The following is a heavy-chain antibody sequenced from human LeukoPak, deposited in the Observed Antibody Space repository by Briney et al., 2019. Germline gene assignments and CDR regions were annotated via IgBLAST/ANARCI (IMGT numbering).Heavy chain of an antibody. CDR2: IRNKANSYTT. Sequence: GGSLRLSCAASGFTFSDHYMDWVRQAAGKGLEWVGRIRNKANSYTTEYAASVKGRFTISRDDSKDSLYLQMNSLKTEDTAVYYCAQSGSYAAFDYWGQGTLVTVSS. CDR3: AQSGSYAAFDY. V-gene: IGHV3-72*01. D-gene: IGHD3-16*01. CDR1: GFTFSDHY. J-gene: IGHJ4*02.